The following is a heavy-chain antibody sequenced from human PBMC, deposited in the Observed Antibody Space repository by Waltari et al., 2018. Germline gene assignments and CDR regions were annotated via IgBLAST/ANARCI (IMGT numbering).Heavy chain of an antibody. CDR2: IYSGGST. Sequence: EVPLVESGGGLIQPGGSLRLSCAASVFTVSSHYMSWIRQAPGKGLEWVSVIYSGGSTYYADSVKGRFTISRDNSKNTLYLQMNSLRAEDTAVYYCAREDSSRNDAFDIWGQGTMVTVSS. CDR1: VFTVSSHY. CDR3: AREDSSRNDAFDI. D-gene: IGHD6-13*01. J-gene: IGHJ3*02. V-gene: IGHV3-53*01.